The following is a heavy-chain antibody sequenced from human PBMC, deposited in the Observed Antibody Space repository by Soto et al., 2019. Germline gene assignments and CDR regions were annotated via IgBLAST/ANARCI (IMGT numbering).Heavy chain of an antibody. CDR1: GFTFGDYA. D-gene: IGHD3-3*01. Sequence: HPGGSLRLSCTASGFTFGDYAMSWFRQAPGKGLEWVGFIRSKAYGGTTEYAASVKGRFTISRDDSKSIAYLQMNSLKTEDTAVYYCTRDSYYDFWSGYYNYYYYGMDVWGQGTTVTVSS. V-gene: IGHV3-49*03. CDR2: IRSKAYGGTT. CDR3: TRDSYYDFWSGYYNYYYYGMDV. J-gene: IGHJ6*02.